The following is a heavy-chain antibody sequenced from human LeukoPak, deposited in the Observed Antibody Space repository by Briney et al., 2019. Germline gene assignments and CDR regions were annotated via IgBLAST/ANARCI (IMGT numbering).Heavy chain of an antibody. V-gene: IGHV1-2*02. Sequence: ASVKVSCKASGYTFTDYYMHWVRQAPGQGLEWMGWINPNIGGTNYAQKFQGKVTMTRDTSITTAYIELSSLRSDDTAVYYCARGGALGFSGYFDLWGRGTLVTVSS. D-gene: IGHD7-27*01. CDR2: INPNIGGT. CDR3: ARGGALGFSGYFDL. J-gene: IGHJ2*01. CDR1: GYTFTDYY.